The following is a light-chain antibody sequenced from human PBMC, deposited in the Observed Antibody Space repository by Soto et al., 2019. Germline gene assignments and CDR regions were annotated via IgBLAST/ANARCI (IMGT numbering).Light chain of an antibody. CDR1: SSNIGNNY. V-gene: IGLV1-51*01. Sequence: QSVLTQPPSVSAAPGQKVTISCSGSSSNIGNNYVSWYQQLPGTAPKFLIYDNNKRPSGIPDRFSGSKSGTSATLGITGLQTGDEADYYCGTWDSGLSAVVFGGGTQLTVL. CDR2: DNN. CDR3: GTWDSGLSAVV. J-gene: IGLJ2*01.